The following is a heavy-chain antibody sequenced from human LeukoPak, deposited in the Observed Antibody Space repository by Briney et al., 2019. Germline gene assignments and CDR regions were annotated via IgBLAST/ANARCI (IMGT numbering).Heavy chain of an antibody. V-gene: IGHV4-59*08. J-gene: IGHJ5*01. Sequence: SETLSLTCTVSGGSISSYYWSWIRQPPGKGLEWIGYIYYSGSTNYNPSLKSRVTISVDTSKNQFFLKLNSVTAADTAVYYCVLAPNSNWFDFWGQGTQVTVSS. CDR3: VLAPNSNWFDF. CDR1: GGSISSYY. D-gene: IGHD2-8*01. CDR2: IYYSGST.